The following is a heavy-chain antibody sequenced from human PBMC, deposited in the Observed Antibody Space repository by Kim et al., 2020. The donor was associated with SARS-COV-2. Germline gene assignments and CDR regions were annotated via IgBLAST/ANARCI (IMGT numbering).Heavy chain of an antibody. V-gene: IGHV1-46*01. D-gene: IGHD6-19*01. J-gene: IGHJ3*02. CDR3: ARAYSSGWYLGLPFDI. Sequence: KFQGRVTMTGETSASTVYMELSSLRSEDTAVYYCARAYSSGWYLGLPFDIWGQGTMVTVSS.